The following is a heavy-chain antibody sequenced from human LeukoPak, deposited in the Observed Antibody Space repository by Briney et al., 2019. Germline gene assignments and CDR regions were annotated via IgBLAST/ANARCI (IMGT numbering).Heavy chain of an antibody. CDR1: GFTFDDYA. Sequence: GGSLRLSCAASGFTFDDYAMHWVRQAPGKGLEWVSGISWNSGSIGYADSVKGRFTISRDNAKNSLYLQMNSLRAEDTAVYYCAKESSRGTGNYWGQGTLVTVSS. CDR2: ISWNSGSI. CDR3: AKESSRGTGNY. D-gene: IGHD6-6*01. V-gene: IGHV3-9*01. J-gene: IGHJ4*02.